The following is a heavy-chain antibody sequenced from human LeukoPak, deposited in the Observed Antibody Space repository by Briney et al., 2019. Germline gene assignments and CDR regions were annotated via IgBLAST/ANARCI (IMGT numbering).Heavy chain of an antibody. CDR2: IYYSGST. Sequence: SETLSLTCTVSGYSISSGYYWGWIRQPPGKGLERIGSIYYSGSTYYNPSLKSRVTISVDTSKNQFSLKLSSVTAADTAVYYCARHYYYVWGSYSPREDYFDYWGQGTLVTVSS. CDR3: ARHYYYVWGSYSPREDYFDY. V-gene: IGHV4-38-2*02. J-gene: IGHJ4*02. D-gene: IGHD3-16*01. CDR1: GYSISSGYY.